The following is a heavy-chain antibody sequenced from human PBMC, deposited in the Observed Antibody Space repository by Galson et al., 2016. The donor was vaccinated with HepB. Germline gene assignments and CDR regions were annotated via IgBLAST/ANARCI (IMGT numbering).Heavy chain of an antibody. CDR2: ISGGGVST. Sequence: SLRLSCAASGFTFSSYAMNWVRQAPGKGLQWISGISGGGVSTHYADSVKGRFTISRDNSKNTLYLQMNSLRAEDTAVYYCAKGRYCGGDCYSSYYWGQGTLVTVSS. V-gene: IGHV3-23*01. D-gene: IGHD2-21*02. CDR1: GFTFSSYA. CDR3: AKGRYCGGDCYSSYY. J-gene: IGHJ4*02.